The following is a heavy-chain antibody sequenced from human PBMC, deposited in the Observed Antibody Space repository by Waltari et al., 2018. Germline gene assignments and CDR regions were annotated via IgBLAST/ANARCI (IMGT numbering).Heavy chain of an antibody. J-gene: IGHJ4*02. CDR1: GFTFSSYA. V-gene: IGHV3-30-3*01. Sequence: QVQLVESGGGVVQPGRSLRLSCAASGFTFSSYAMHWVRQAPGKGLEWVAVISYDGSNKYYADSVKGRFTISRDNSKNTLYLQMNSLRAEDTAVYYCARVDCSGGSCYLDYWGQGTLVTVSS. CDR2: ISYDGSNK. D-gene: IGHD2-15*01. CDR3: ARVDCSGGSCYLDY.